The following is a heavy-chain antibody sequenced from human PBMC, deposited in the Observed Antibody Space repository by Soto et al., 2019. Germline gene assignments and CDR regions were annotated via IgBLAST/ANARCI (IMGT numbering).Heavy chain of an antibody. CDR1: GDSIISSDFY. D-gene: IGHD3-3*02. CDR3: ARHSLALRKNNWFDP. Sequence: SETLSFTCTVSGDSIISSDFYWGWVRQPPGKGLEWIGSIFYLGSSYYNPSLKSRVTMSVDTSKNQFSLRLRSVTAADTALYFCARHSLALRKNNWFDPWGQGIMVTVSS. CDR2: IFYLGSS. V-gene: IGHV4-39*01. J-gene: IGHJ5*02.